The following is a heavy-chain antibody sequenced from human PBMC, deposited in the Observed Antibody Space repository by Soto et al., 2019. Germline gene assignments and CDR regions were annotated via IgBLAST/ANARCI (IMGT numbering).Heavy chain of an antibody. D-gene: IGHD2-2*01. V-gene: IGHV1-3*01. J-gene: IGHJ4*02. CDR1: GYTFTSYA. CDR2: INAGKGNT. Sequence: GASVKVSCKASGYTFTSYAMHWVRQAPGQRLEWMGWINAGKGNTKYSQKFQGRVTLTRDTSASTAYMELSSLSSEDTAVYYCARAGDDCYTTSCYMIDYWGQGTLVTVSS. CDR3: ARAGDDCYTTSCYMIDY.